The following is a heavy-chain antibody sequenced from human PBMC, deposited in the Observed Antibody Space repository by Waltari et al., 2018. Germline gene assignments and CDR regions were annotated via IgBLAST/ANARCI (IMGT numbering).Heavy chain of an antibody. CDR1: GFTFSSYS. Sequence: QVLLVESGGGVVQPGRSLRLSCVASGFTFSSYSMHWVRQAPGKGLEWVAFISADGSDKYYVDSVKGRLTISRDNSKNTLYLQMNSLRADDTAVYYCLVMVRGVTFETDYWGQGTLVTVSS. V-gene: IGHV3-30*04. CDR3: LVMVRGVTFETDY. CDR2: ISADGSDK. D-gene: IGHD3-10*01. J-gene: IGHJ4*02.